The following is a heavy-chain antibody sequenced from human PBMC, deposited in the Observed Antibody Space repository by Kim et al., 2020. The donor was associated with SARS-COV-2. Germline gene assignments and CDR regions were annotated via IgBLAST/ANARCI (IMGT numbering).Heavy chain of an antibody. Sequence: GGSLRLSCAASGFTFSSYSMNWVRQAPGKGLEWVSSISSSSSYIYYADSAKGRFTISRDNAKNSLYLQMNSLRAEDTAVYYCARGGDGYNYGYWGQGTLVTVSS. J-gene: IGHJ4*02. CDR3: ARGGDGYNYGY. CDR2: ISSSSSYI. CDR1: GFTFSSYS. V-gene: IGHV3-21*01. D-gene: IGHD5-12*01.